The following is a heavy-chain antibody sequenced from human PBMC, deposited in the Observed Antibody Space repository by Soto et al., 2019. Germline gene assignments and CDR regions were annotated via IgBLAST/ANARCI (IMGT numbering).Heavy chain of an antibody. CDR2: IYYSGST. D-gene: IGHD4-17*01. J-gene: IGHJ4*02. V-gene: IGHV4-30-4*01. CDR1: GGSISSGDYY. Sequence: SETLSLTCTVSGGSISSGDYYWSWIRQPPGKGLEWIGYIYYSGSTYYNPSLKSRVTISVDTSKNQFSLKLSSVTAADTAVYYCARGDYGDYEYYFDYWGQGTLVTVSS. CDR3: ARGDYGDYEYYFDY.